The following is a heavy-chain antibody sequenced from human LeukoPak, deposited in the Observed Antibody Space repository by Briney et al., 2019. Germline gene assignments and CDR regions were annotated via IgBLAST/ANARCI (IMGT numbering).Heavy chain of an antibody. Sequence: PSETLSLTCAVYGGSFSGYYWSWIRQPPGKGLEWIGEINHSGSTNYNPSLKSRVTISVDTSKNQFSLKLSSVTAADTAVYYCARQPPRCIAARPGNWFDPWGQGTLVTVSS. V-gene: IGHV4-34*01. CDR3: ARQPPRCIAARPGNWFDP. D-gene: IGHD6-6*01. J-gene: IGHJ5*02. CDR2: INHSGST. CDR1: GGSFSGYY.